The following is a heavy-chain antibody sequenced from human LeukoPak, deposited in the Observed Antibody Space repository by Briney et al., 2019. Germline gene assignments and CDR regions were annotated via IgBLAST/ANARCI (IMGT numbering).Heavy chain of an antibody. D-gene: IGHD3-16*01. CDR2: IYSSGNT. J-gene: IGHJ4*02. Sequence: SETLSLTCTISGGSIRGSYWSWIRQPAGKGLEWIGRIYSSGNTNYNPSLKSRVTMSLDTSKNQFSLKLTSATAADTAVYYCVRNGGRGGHYYFDNWGQGTLVTVSS. CDR3: VRNGGRGGHYYFDN. CDR1: GGSIRGSY. V-gene: IGHV4-4*07.